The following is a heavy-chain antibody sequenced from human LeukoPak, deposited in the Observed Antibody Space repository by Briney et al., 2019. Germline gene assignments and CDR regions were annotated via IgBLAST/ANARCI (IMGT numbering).Heavy chain of an antibody. CDR2: ISFGGSDK. CDR1: GFTFSTYA. D-gene: IGHD3-22*01. V-gene: IGHV3-30-3*01. Sequence: PGRSLRLSCAASGFTFSTYAMHWVRQAPGKGLECVAVISFGGSDKYYADSVKGRFTISRDNSENTLYVQMNSLRAEDTAVYYCARGTYYYDSSGYYSGGLGYWGQGTLVSVSS. CDR3: ARGTYYYDSSGYYSGGLGY. J-gene: IGHJ4*02.